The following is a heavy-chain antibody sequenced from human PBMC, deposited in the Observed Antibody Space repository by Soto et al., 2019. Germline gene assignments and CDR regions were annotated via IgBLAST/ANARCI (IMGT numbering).Heavy chain of an antibody. V-gene: IGHV4-38-2*01. CDR3: GRMYSIDRNWIDP. CDR1: DYSISTGYH. CDR2: IYYSGRS. J-gene: IGHJ5*02. Sequence: SETLSLTCAVSDYSISTGYHLGWIRQPPGKGLEWIGTIYYSGRSYYNPSLKSRVTMSADTSKNQLSLKLNSVTAADTAVYYCGRMYSIDRNWIDPWGQGTLVTVSS. D-gene: IGHD4-4*01.